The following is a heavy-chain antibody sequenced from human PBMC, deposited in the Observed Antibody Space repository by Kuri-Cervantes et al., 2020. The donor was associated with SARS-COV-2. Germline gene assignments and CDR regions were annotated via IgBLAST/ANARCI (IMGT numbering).Heavy chain of an antibody. CDR2: VKTNSGNT. J-gene: IGHJ4*02. Sequence: ASVKVSCKAPETTFPNYDINWVRQATGQGLEWMGLVKTNSGNTLYAQIFQGRVTMTRDTSTSTVYMELSSLTSEDTAIYYCYCAPKEGFDSLGPGTLVTVSS. D-gene: IGHD2-21*01. CDR1: ETTFPNYD. V-gene: IGHV1-8*01. CDR3: YCAPKEGFDS.